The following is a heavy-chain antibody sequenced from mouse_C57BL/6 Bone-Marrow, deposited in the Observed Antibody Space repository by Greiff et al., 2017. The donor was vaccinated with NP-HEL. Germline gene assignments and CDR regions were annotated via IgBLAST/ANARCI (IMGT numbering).Heavy chain of an antibody. CDR3: AKEGTDWYFDV. D-gene: IGHD2-14*01. CDR1: GFSLTSYG. CDR2: IWRGGST. J-gene: IGHJ1*03. Sequence: VKLMESGPGLVQPSQSLSITCTVSGFSLTSYGVHWVRQSPGKGLEWLGVIWRGGSTDYNAAFMSRLSITKDNSKSQVFFKMNSLQADDTAIYYCAKEGTDWYFDVWGTGTTVTVSS. V-gene: IGHV2-5*01.